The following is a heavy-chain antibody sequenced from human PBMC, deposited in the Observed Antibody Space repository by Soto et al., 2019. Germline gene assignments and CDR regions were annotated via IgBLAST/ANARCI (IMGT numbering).Heavy chain of an antibody. Sequence: PWETLSLTCTVSGGSISSYYWSWIRQPPGKGLEWIGYMYYGGRTNYNPSLKSRVTISVDTSKMQVSLKLSSVTAADTAVYFCARGTPSPLIVRSSRGPWFDPWGQGTLVTVSS. CDR1: GGSISSYY. D-gene: IGHD2-15*01. V-gene: IGHV4-59*08. CDR3: ARGTPSPLIVRSSRGPWFDP. J-gene: IGHJ5*02. CDR2: MYYGGRT.